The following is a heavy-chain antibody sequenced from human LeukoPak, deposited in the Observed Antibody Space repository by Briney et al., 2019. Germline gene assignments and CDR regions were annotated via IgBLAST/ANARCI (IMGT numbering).Heavy chain of an antibody. J-gene: IGHJ4*02. V-gene: IGHV4-31*03. CDR2: IYYSGST. Sequence: SETLSLTCTVSGGSISSGGYYWSWIRQHPGKGLEGIGYIYYSGSTYYNPSVKSRVTISVDTSKNHFSLKLSSVTAADTAVYYCARGSGVTDSSWGRGTLVTVSS. CDR3: ARGSGVTDSS. CDR1: GGSISSGGYY. D-gene: IGHD5-18*01.